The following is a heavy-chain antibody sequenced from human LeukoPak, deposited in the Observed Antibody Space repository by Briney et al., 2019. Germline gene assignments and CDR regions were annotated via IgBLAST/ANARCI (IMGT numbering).Heavy chain of an antibody. J-gene: IGHJ4*02. D-gene: IGHD5-12*01. CDR3: ARLSGYSGSLDY. CDR1: GYSISSIHC. CDR2: ICQSGST. Sequence: SETLSLTCTVSGYSISSIHCWGWIRPPPGKGLEWIGNICQSGSTYYSPSLKSRVILSLDTSKNQFSLRLSSVTAADTAVYYCARLSGYSGSLDYWGQGTLVTVSS. V-gene: IGHV4-38-2*02.